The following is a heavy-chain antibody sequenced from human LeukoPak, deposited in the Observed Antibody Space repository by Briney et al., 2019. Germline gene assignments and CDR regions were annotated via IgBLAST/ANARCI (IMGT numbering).Heavy chain of an antibody. D-gene: IGHD6-13*01. CDR2: ISTNGGST. CDR3: AGGSSWYRGIDY. Sequence: GGSLRLSCAASGFTFSSYAMYWVRQAPGKGLEYVSAISTNGGSTYYANSVKGRFTISRDNSKNTLYLQMGSLRAEDMAGYYCAGGSSWYRGIDYWGQGTLVTVSS. V-gene: IGHV3-64*01. CDR1: GFTFSSYA. J-gene: IGHJ4*02.